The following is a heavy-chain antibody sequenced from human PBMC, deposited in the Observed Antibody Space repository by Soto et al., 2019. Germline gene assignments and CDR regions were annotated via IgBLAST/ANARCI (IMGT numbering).Heavy chain of an antibody. J-gene: IGHJ4*02. CDR3: SSVIRYNSHHELDY. Sequence: SLRLSCAASGFTFSSYSMNWVRQAPGKGLEWVSSISSSSSYIYYADSVKGRFTISRENAKNSLYLKMNSLRAEDTAVYYCSSVIRYNSHHELDYWGQGILVTVA. V-gene: IGHV3-21*01. D-gene: IGHD1-20*01. CDR1: GFTFSSYS. CDR2: ISSSSSYI.